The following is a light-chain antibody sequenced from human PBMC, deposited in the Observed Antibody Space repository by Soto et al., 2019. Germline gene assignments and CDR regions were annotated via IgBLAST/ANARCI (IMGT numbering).Light chain of an antibody. Sequence: DLQMTQSPSSLSASVGDRVTITCRASQSISSYLNWYQQKPGKAPKLLIYAASSLQSGVPSRFSGSGSGTDFTLTISSLQPEDFATCYCQQSYSTPFTFGPGTKVDIK. V-gene: IGKV1-39*01. CDR2: AAS. CDR1: QSISSY. J-gene: IGKJ3*01. CDR3: QQSYSTPFT.